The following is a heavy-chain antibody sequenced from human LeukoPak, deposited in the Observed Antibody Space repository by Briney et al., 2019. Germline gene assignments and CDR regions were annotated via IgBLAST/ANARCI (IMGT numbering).Heavy chain of an antibody. V-gene: IGHV3-23*01. J-gene: IGHJ4*02. CDR1: GLSFSSYA. Sequence: GGSLRLSCAASGLSFSSYAMGWVRQGPGNGLGWVSGISASGGSTYYADSVQGRFTISRDNSNNTLYLQMNSLRADDTAVYFCATEVSGSYSASDYWGQGTPVTVSA. CDR2: ISASGGST. D-gene: IGHD1-26*01. CDR3: ATEVSGSYSASDY.